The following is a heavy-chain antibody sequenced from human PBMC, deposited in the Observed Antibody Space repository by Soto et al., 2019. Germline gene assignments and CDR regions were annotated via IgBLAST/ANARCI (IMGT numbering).Heavy chain of an antibody. D-gene: IGHD3-16*01. CDR3: ERRRPTGYDNY. CDR2: ISSSSSDT. Sequence: QVQLVESGGDLVKPGGSLRLSCAASGFPFSDYYMSWIRQAPGKGLEWVSSISSSSSDTNYAQSVKGRFTISRDNAKNSLHLQMNSLRAEDTAVYYCERRRPTGYDNYWGQGTLVTVSA. V-gene: IGHV3-11*05. J-gene: IGHJ4*02. CDR1: GFPFSDYY.